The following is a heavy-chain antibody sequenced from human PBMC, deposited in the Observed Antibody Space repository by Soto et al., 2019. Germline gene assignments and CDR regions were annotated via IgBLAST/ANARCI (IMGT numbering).Heavy chain of an antibody. D-gene: IGHD5-18*01. V-gene: IGHV1-18*01. CDR3: ARDVGYGLIDY. CDR1: GYRFKSYG. J-gene: IGHJ4*02. Sequence: ASVKVSCKACGYRFKSYGISWVRQDPGQGLEWMGWISTYNGNTNYAQKLQGRVTMTTDTSTSTAYMELRSLRSDDTAVYYCARDVGYGLIDYWGQGTLVTVSS. CDR2: ISTYNGNT.